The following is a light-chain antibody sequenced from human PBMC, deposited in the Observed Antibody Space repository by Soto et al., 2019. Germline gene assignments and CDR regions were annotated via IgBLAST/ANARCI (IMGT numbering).Light chain of an antibody. CDR2: KAS. Sequence: DIPMTQSPSTLSASVGDRVTISCRASQSISIWLAWYQQKPGKAPKLLIYKASSLESGVPSRFSGSGSGTEFTLTISSLQPDDFATYYCQQYNSYRTFGQGTKVEIK. V-gene: IGKV1-5*03. J-gene: IGKJ1*01. CDR3: QQYNSYRT. CDR1: QSISIW.